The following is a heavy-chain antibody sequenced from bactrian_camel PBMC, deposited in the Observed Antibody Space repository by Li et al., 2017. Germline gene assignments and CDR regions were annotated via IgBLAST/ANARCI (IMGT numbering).Heavy chain of an antibody. J-gene: IGHJ4*01. CDR2: IHNDGRT. D-gene: IGHD2*01. Sequence: HVQLVESGGGSVQAGGSLRLPCAASGFTFNTYCAAWYRQAPGTERVVVALIHNDGRTDYEDFAKGRFTISRDNAKDTLYLQMNSLKPEDTAVYYCAAEPYCSGGYTMGQGTQVTVS. CDR1: GFTFNTYC. V-gene: IGHV3S55*01.